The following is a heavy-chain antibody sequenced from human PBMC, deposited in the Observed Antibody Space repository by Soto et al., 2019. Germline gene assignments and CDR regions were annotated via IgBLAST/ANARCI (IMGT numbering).Heavy chain of an antibody. CDR2: IYWDDDR. CDR1: GFSLSTSGVA. Sequence: QITLKESGPMLVRPTQTLTLTCTFSGFSLSTSGVAVAWIRQPPGEALEWLALIYWDDDRRYNSSLKSRLTITRDTSKDQVVLTMTNMDPMDTATFFCAHSQRGPRDFWGPGILVTVSS. J-gene: IGHJ4*02. CDR3: AHSQRGPRDF. V-gene: IGHV2-5*02. D-gene: IGHD5-12*01.